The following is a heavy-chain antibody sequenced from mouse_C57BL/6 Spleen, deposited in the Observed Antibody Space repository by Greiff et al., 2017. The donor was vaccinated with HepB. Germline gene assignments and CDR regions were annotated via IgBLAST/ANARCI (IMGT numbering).Heavy chain of an antibody. Sequence: VKLQESGAELVRPGTSVKVSCKASGYAFTNYLIEWVKQRPGQGLEWIGVINPGSGGTNYNEKFKGKATLTADKSSSTAYMQLSSLTSEDSAVYFCARHGSSYDYAMDYWGQGTSVTVSS. V-gene: IGHV1-54*01. J-gene: IGHJ4*01. CDR3: ARHGSSYDYAMDY. CDR2: INPGSGGT. CDR1: GYAFTNYL. D-gene: IGHD1-1*01.